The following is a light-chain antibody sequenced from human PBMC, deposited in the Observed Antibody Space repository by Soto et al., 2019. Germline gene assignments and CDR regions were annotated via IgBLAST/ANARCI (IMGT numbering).Light chain of an antibody. V-gene: IGKV3-20*01. CDR1: QSVSSSY. CDR3: QQYGSSPPFT. J-gene: IGKJ3*01. CDR2: GAS. Sequence: EIVLTQSPGTLSLSPGERATLSCRASQSVSSSYLAWYQQKPGQAPRLLIYGASSRATGIPDRFSGSGSGTDFTLTISRLEPEDVAVDYCQQYGSSPPFTFGPGTKVDSK.